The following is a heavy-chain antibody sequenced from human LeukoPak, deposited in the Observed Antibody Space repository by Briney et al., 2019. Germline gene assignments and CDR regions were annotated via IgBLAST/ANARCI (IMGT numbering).Heavy chain of an antibody. CDR3: ARDSSSTYYFDS. D-gene: IGHD6-6*01. CDR2: INPDGRTI. Sequence: PGGSLRLSCAASEFTFSSYWMHWVRQAPGKGLVWVSRINPDGRTISYADSVKDRFTISRDNAKNTLYLQMNNLRAEDTAVYYCARDSSSTYYFDSWGQGTLVTVSS. CDR1: EFTFSSYW. V-gene: IGHV3-74*01. J-gene: IGHJ4*02.